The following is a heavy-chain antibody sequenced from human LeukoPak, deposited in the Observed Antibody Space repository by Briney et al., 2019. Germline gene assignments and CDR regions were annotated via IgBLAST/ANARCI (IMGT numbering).Heavy chain of an antibody. CDR2: IYHSGST. D-gene: IGHD6-13*01. V-gene: IGHV4-30-2*01. CDR1: GGSISSGGYY. J-gene: IGHJ4*02. Sequence: SQTLSLTCTVSGGSISSGGYYWSWIRQPPGKGLEWIGYIYHSGSTYYNPSLKSRVTISVDRSKNQFSLKLSSVTAADTAVYYCASFRSAATYYFDYWGQGTLVIVSS. CDR3: ASFRSAATYYFDY.